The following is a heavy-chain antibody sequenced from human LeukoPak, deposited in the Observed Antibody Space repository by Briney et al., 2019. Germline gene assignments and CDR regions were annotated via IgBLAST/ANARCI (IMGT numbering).Heavy chain of an antibody. J-gene: IGHJ6*03. CDR3: ARRDYLDHFYYIDV. Sequence: SETLSLTCAVYGGSFNDYYWIWIRQPPGKGLEWIGEIKPNGRTNYNPSLESRVTISVDTSKNHFSLKLSSVTAADTVVYYCARRDYLDHFYYIDVWDKGNTVTVSS. CDR2: IKPNGRT. D-gene: IGHD3-10*01. CDR1: GGSFNDYY. V-gene: IGHV4-34*01.